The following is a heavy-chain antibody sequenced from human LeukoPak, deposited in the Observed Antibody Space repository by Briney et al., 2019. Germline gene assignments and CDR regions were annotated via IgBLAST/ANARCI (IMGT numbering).Heavy chain of an antibody. CDR3: AQSYNWNYYY. D-gene: IGHD1-1*01. Sequence: SETLSLTCTVSGGSISSGGYSWSWIRQHPGKGLEWIGYIYYSGSTYYNPSLKSRVTISVDTSKNQFSLKLSSVTAADTAVYYCAQSYNWNYYYWGQGTLVTVSS. J-gene: IGHJ4*02. V-gene: IGHV4-31*03. CDR2: IYYSGST. CDR1: GGSISSGGYS.